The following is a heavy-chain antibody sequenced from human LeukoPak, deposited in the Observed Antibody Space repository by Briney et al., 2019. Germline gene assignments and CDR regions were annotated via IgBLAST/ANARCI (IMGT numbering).Heavy chain of an antibody. CDR1: GGSISSGGYS. CDR2: IYHSGST. Sequence: PSQTLSLTCAVSGGSISSGGYSWSWIRQPPGKGLEWIGYIYHSGSTYYNPSLKSRVTISVDRSKNQFSLKLSSVTAADTAVYYCARDNDYGGKGGWYFDLWGRGTLVTVSS. J-gene: IGHJ2*01. D-gene: IGHD4-23*01. V-gene: IGHV4-30-2*01. CDR3: ARDNDYGGKGGWYFDL.